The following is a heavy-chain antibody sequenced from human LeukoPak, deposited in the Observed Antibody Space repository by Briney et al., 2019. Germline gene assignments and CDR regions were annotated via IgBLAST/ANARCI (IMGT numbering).Heavy chain of an antibody. D-gene: IGHD1-26*01. CDR2: INPGNGDT. Sequence: GASVTVSCTASGYTFTSDALHWVRQVPGQRLEWMGWINPGNGDTKYSQKFQGRVTITRDTSASTAYMELSSLRSADTAVYYCARAVALREWEVLGYWGQGTLVTVSS. CDR3: ARAVALREWEVLGY. J-gene: IGHJ4*02. V-gene: IGHV1-3*01. CDR1: GYTFTSDA.